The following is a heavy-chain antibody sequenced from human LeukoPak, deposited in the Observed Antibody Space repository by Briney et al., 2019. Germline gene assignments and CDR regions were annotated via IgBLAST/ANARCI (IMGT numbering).Heavy chain of an antibody. CDR2: INPSGGST. CDR3: ARTPLAGGTGWLDP. V-gene: IGHV1-46*03. CDR1: GYTFTSYY. D-gene: IGHD1-26*01. Sequence: ASVKVSCKASGYTFTSYYMHWVRQAPGQGLEWMGIINPSGGSTNYAQKFQGRVTMTRDTSTRTAYMELSSLRSEDTAVYYCARTPLAGGTGWLDPWGQGTLVTVSS. J-gene: IGHJ5*02.